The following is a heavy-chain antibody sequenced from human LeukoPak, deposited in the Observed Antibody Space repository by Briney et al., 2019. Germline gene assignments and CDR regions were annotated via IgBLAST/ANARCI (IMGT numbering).Heavy chain of an antibody. V-gene: IGHV1-18*01. J-gene: IGHJ4*02. CDR1: GYTFTSYG. CDR2: ISAYNGNT. D-gene: IGHD3-10*01. Sequence: ASVKVSCKASGYTFTSYGISWVRQAPGQGLEWMGWISAYNGNTNYAQKLQGRVTMTTDTYTSTAYMELRSLRSDDTAVYYCARDWTRITMVRGVTRPLGYWGQGTLVTVSS. CDR3: ARDWTRITMVRGVTRPLGY.